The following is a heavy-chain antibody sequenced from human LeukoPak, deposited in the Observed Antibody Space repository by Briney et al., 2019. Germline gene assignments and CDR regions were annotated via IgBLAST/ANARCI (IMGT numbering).Heavy chain of an antibody. Sequence: GGSLRLSCAASGFTVRNYDMHWVRQVPGRGLEWVSAIGIADDTHYPDSVKGRFTISRENAKNSLYLQVNSLRDGDTAVYYCVRGGIQVSGIDAFDIWGQGTMVTVSS. CDR2: IGIADDT. CDR1: GFTVRNYD. CDR3: VRGGIQVSGIDAFDI. V-gene: IGHV3-13*01. D-gene: IGHD5/OR15-5a*01. J-gene: IGHJ3*02.